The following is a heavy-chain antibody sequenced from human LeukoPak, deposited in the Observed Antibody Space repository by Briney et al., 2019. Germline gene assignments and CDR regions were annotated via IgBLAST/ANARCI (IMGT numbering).Heavy chain of an antibody. CDR1: GGSISSYY. V-gene: IGHV4-59*01. Sequence: SETLSLTCTVPGGSISSYYWSWIRQPPGKGLEWIGYIYYSGSTNYNPSLKSRVTISVDTSKNQFSLKLSSVTAADTAVYYCARERRRWEMATITGAFDIWGQGTMVTVSS. CDR2: IYYSGST. CDR3: ARERRRWEMATITGAFDI. J-gene: IGHJ3*02. D-gene: IGHD5-24*01.